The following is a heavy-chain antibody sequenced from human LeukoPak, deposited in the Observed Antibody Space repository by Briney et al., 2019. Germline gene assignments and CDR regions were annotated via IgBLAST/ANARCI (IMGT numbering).Heavy chain of an antibody. CDR2: IWYDGSNK. V-gene: IGHV3-33*01. CDR1: GFTFSSYG. J-gene: IGHJ6*02. Sequence: PGGSLRLSCAASGFTFSSYGMHWVRQAPGKGLEWVAVIWYDGSNKYYADSVKGRFIISRDNSKNTLYLQMNSLRAEDTAVYYCARDHGGLGMDVWGQGTTVTVSS. D-gene: IGHD4-23*01. CDR3: ARDHGGLGMDV.